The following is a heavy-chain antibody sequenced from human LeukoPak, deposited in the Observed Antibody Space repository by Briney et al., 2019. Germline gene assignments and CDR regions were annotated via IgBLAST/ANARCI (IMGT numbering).Heavy chain of an antibody. CDR3: ASSSGSYANDN. J-gene: IGHJ4*02. V-gene: IGHV3-30-3*01. CDR2: ISYGGSNK. Sequence: GGSLRLSCAASGFTFSSYAMHWVRQAPGKGLEWVAVISYGGSNKYYADSVKGRFTISRDNSKNTLYLQMNSLRAEDTAVYYCASSSGSYANDNWGQGTLVTVSS. D-gene: IGHD1-26*01. CDR1: GFTFSSYA.